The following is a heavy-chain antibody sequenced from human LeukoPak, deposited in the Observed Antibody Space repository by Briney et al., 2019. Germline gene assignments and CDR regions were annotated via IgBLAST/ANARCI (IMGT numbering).Heavy chain of an antibody. V-gene: IGHV1-69*13. D-gene: IGHD1-1*01. CDR1: GGTLRRYT. J-gene: IGHJ3*02. Sequence: SLKDSCKPSGGTLRRYTTSSGPHAPGRRPEWMGGIILIFGTANYAQKFQGRVTITADESTSTAYMELSSLRSEDTAVYYCAVTTGTDASDAFDIWGQGTMVTVSS. CDR2: IILIFGTA. CDR3: AVTTGTDASDAFDI.